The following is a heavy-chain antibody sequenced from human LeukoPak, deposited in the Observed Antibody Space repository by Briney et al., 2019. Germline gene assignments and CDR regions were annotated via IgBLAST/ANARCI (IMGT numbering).Heavy chain of an antibody. CDR3: ARDKGGSSSPYY. CDR2: ISSSSSYI. D-gene: IGHD6-13*01. J-gene: IGHJ4*02. V-gene: IGHV3-21*01. CDR1: GFTFSSYS. Sequence: GGSLRLSCAASGFTFSSYSMNWVRQAPGKGLEWVSSISSSSSYIYYADSVKGRFTISRDNAKNSLYLQMNSLGAEDTAVYYRARDKGGSSSPYYWGQGTLVTVSS.